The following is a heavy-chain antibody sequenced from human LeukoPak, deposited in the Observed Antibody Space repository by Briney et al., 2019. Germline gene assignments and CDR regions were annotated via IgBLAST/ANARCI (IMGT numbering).Heavy chain of an antibody. CDR1: GGTFSSYA. J-gene: IGHJ6*03. V-gene: IGHV1-69*05. CDR3: ARVTGGDYYYYMDV. CDR2: IIPIFGTA. D-gene: IGHD1-14*01. Sequence: GASVKVSCKASGGTFSSYAISWVRQAPGQGLEWMGGIIPIFGTANYAQKLQGRVTITTDESTSTAYMELSSLRSEDTAVYYCARVTGGDYYYYMDVWGKGTTVTVSS.